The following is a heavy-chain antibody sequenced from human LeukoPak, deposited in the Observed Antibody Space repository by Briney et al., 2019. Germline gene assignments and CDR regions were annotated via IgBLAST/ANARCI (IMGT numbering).Heavy chain of an antibody. CDR3: ARDKRLRYFDWLIGYYGMDV. CDR2: IYHSGST. D-gene: IGHD3-9*01. J-gene: IGHJ6*04. V-gene: IGHV4-4*02. Sequence: PSGTLSLTCAVSGGSISSSNWWSWVRQPPGKGLEWIGEIYHSGSTNYDPSLKSRVTISVDKSKNQFSLKLSSVTAADTAVYYCARDKRLRYFDWLIGYYGMDVWGKGTTVTVSS. CDR1: GGSISSSNW.